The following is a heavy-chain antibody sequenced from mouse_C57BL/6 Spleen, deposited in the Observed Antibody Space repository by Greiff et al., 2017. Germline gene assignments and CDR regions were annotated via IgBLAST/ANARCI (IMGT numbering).Heavy chain of an antibody. J-gene: IGHJ3*01. V-gene: IGHV1-55*01. D-gene: IGHD2-4*01. Sequence: VQLQQPGAELVKPGASVKMSCKASGYTFTSYWLTWVKQRPGQGLEWIGDIYPGSGSTNYNEKLKSKATLTVDKSSSTAYMQLSSLTSEASAVPYCARFYYDYPFAYGGQGTLVTVSA. CDR1: GYTFTSYW. CDR2: IYPGSGST. CDR3: ARFYYDYPFAY.